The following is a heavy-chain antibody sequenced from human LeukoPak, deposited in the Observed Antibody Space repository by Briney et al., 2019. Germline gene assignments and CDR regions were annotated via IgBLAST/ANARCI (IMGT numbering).Heavy chain of an antibody. CDR3: AREQSLVGATGFDY. D-gene: IGHD1-26*01. CDR1: GYTFTGYY. Sequence: ASVKVSCKASGYTFTGYYMHWVRQAPGQGLEWMGWINPNSGGTNYAQKFQGRVTMTRDTSISTAYMELSRLRSDDTAVSSCAREQSLVGATGFDYWGQGTLVPVSS. CDR2: INPNSGGT. V-gene: IGHV1-2*02. J-gene: IGHJ4*02.